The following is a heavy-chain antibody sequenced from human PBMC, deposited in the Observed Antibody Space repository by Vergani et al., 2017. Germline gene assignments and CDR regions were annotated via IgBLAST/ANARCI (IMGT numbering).Heavy chain of an antibody. Sequence: EVQLVESGGGLVKPGGSLRLSCAASGFTFSSYSMNWVRQAPGKGLEWVSSISSSSSYIYYADPVKGRFTISRDNAKNSLYLQMNSLRAEDTAVYYCARGGLTVTTLLVDWGQGTLVTVSS. D-gene: IGHD4-17*01. CDR1: GFTFSSYS. CDR2: ISSSSSYI. CDR3: ARGGLTVTTLLVD. V-gene: IGHV3-21*01. J-gene: IGHJ4*02.